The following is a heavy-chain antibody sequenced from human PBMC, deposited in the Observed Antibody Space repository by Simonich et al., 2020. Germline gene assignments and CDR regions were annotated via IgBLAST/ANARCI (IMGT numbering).Heavy chain of an antibody. CDR1: GFTFSSYA. V-gene: IGHV3-30*07. CDR2: KSYDVSNK. Sequence: QVQLVESGGGVVQPGRSLRLSCAASGFTFSSYARHWVRQAPGKGLEGVAVKSYDVSNKYYADSVKGRFTISRDNSKNTLYLQMNSLRAEDTAVYYCAREGAGNDAFDIWGQGTMVTVSS. CDR3: AREGAGNDAFDI. D-gene: IGHD1-26*01. J-gene: IGHJ3*02.